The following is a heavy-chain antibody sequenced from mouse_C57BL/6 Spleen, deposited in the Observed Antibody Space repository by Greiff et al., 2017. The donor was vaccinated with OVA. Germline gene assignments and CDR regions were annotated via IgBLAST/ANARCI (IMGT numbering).Heavy chain of an antibody. Sequence: VQLQQSGPELVKPGASVKLSCKASGYSFTGYYMNWVKQSPEKSLEWIGEINPSTGGTTYNQKFKAKATLTVDKSSSTAYMQLKSLTSEDSAVYYCARRGYGSSYGAWFAYWGQGTLVTVSA. CDR3: ARRGYGSSYGAWFAY. J-gene: IGHJ3*01. D-gene: IGHD1-1*01. CDR1: GYSFTGYY. CDR2: INPSTGGT. V-gene: IGHV1-42*01.